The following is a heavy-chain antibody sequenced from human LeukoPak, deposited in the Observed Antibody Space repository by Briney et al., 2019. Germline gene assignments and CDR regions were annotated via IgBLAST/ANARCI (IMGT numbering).Heavy chain of an antibody. D-gene: IGHD6-19*01. CDR1: GVSTSSYY. CDR3: AREQGTYSSGWYLDY. J-gene: IGHJ4*02. Sequence: SETLSLTCIVSGVSTSSYYWSWIRQPPGKGLEWIGYIYNSESTNYNPSLKSRVTISVDTSKNEFSLKVRSVTAADTAVYYCAREQGTYSSGWYLDYWGQGTLVTVSS. V-gene: IGHV4-59*01. CDR2: IYNSEST.